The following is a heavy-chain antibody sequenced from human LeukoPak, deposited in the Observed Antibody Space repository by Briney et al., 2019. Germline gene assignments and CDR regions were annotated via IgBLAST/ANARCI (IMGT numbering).Heavy chain of an antibody. J-gene: IGHJ3*01. CDR2: ISGSGGST. CDR3: ARGRHYYESSDYYYEGDAFDV. CDR1: GFTFSSYG. D-gene: IGHD3-22*01. V-gene: IGHV3-23*01. Sequence: PGGSLRLSCAASGFTFSSYGMSWVRQAPGKGLEWVSAISGSGGSTYYADSVKGRFTISRDNSKNTLYLQMNSLRAEDTAVYYCARGRHYYESSDYYYEGDAFDVWGQGTMVTVSS.